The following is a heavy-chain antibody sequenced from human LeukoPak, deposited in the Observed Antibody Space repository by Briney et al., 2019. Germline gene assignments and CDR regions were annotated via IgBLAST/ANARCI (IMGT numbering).Heavy chain of an antibody. V-gene: IGHV4-59*08. CDR2: IYYGGNT. CDR3: ARQRYSGSYYFDY. CDR1: GGSITNYY. Sequence: PSETLSLTCTVSGGSITNYYWSWIRQPLGKGLEWIGYIYYGGNTNYNPSLESRVTISVDTSKNQFSLRLSSVTAADTAVYYCARQRYSGSYYFDYWGQGTLVTVSS. D-gene: IGHD1-26*01. J-gene: IGHJ4*02.